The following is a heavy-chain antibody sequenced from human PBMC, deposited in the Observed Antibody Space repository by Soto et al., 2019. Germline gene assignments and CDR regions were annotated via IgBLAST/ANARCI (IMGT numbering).Heavy chain of an antibody. D-gene: IGHD6-13*01. CDR2: VYFTGGT. CDR3: APLFIAAAGGTNEVAT. CDR1: GGSINNSGYY. V-gene: IGHV4-39*01. Sequence: PSETLSLTCTVSGGSINNSGYYWGWIRQPPGKGLEWIGTVYFTGGTYYNPSLKSRVTISADTSKNQFSLNLRSMTAADTAVYYCAPLFIAAAGGTNEVATWGQGTLVTVSS. J-gene: IGHJ5*02.